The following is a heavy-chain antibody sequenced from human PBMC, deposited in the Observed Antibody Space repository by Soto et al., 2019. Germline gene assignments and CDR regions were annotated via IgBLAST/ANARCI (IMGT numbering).Heavy chain of an antibody. Sequence: GGSLRLSCAASGFTFSSYAMHWVRQAPGKGLEWVAGISYDGNNKYYADSVKGRFTISRDNSKNTMYLQMNSLRAEDTAVFYCARDEVDTAMFPLDYWGQGTLVTVSS. D-gene: IGHD5-18*01. V-gene: IGHV3-30-3*01. CDR3: ARDEVDTAMFPLDY. J-gene: IGHJ4*02. CDR1: GFTFSSYA. CDR2: ISYDGNNK.